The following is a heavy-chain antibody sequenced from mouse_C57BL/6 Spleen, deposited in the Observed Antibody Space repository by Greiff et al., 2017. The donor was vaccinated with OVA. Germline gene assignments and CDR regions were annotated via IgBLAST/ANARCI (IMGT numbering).Heavy chain of an antibody. J-gene: IGHJ2*01. CDR3: ARGEGYYGY. CDR2: INPNSGST. V-gene: IGHV1-64*01. D-gene: IGHD1-1*01. CDR1: GYTFTSYW. Sequence: QVQLQQPGAELVKPGASVKLSCKASGYTFTSYWMYWVKQRPGQGLEWIGMINPNSGSTNYNEKFKSKATLTVDKSSSTAYMQLSRLTSEDSAVYYCARGEGYYGYWGQGTTLTVSS.